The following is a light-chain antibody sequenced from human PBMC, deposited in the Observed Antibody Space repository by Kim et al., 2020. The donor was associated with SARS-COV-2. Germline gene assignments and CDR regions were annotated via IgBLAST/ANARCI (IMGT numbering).Light chain of an antibody. CDR1: QGIRNE. V-gene: IGKV1-6*01. CDR2: AAS. J-gene: IGKJ4*01. CDR3: LQDYSYPLT. Sequence: ASVGDRVTITCRASQGIRNELVWYQQKPGKAPKLLIYAASSLQSGVPSRFSGSGSGTDFTLTISNTQPEDFATYYCLQDYSYPLTFGGGTKVDIK.